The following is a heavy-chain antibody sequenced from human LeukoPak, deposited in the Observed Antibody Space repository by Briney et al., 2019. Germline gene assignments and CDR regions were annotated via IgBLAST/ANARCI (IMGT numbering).Heavy chain of an antibody. J-gene: IGHJ5*02. CDR2: IKQDGSEK. D-gene: IGHD5-12*01. Sequence: PGGSLRLSCAASGFTFSSYWMTWVRQAPGKGLEWVANIKQDGSEKYYVDSVKGRFTISRDNAKNSLYLQMNSLRAEDTAVYYCARGYSGYDYDSWTFDPWGQGTLVTVSS. CDR3: ARGYSGYDYDSWTFDP. CDR1: GFTFSSYW. V-gene: IGHV3-7*03.